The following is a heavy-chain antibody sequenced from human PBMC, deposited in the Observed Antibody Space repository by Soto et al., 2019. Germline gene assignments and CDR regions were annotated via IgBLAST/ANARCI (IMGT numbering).Heavy chain of an antibody. V-gene: IGHV2-5*01. D-gene: IGHD3-3*01. CDR1: GFSLTNTGVT. Sequence: QITLKESGPSLVKPTQTLTLTCTFSGFSLTNTGVTVGWIRQPPGKALEWLALGYWHDDKCYNPSLQNRLTIANDTSKNRVVLTLANVGPVDIATYYCAHSHFEIFTGPFDSWGRGTLVTVSS. CDR2: GYWHDDK. CDR3: AHSHFEIFTGPFDS. J-gene: IGHJ5*01.